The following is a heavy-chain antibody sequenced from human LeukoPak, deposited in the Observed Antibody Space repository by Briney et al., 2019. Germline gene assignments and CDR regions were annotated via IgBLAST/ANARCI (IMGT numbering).Heavy chain of an antibody. CDR1: GFTFSSYA. D-gene: IGHD2-15*01. V-gene: IGHV3-23*01. CDR2: ISGSGGST. J-gene: IGHJ4*02. Sequence: GGSLRLSCAASGFTFSSYAMSWVRQAPGKGLEWVSAISGSGGSTYYADSVKGRFTISRDDSKNTLYLQMNSLRAEDTAVYYCAKGDHCSGGSCYSGDYWGQGTLVTVSS. CDR3: AKGDHCSGGSCYSGDY.